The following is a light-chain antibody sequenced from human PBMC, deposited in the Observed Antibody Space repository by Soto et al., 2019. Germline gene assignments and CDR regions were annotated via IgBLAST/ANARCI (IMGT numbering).Light chain of an antibody. Sequence: QSALTQPASVSGSPGQSITISCTGTSSDVGGYNYVSWYQQHPGKAPKLMIYDVSNRPSGVSNRFSGSKSGNTASLTISGLQAEDDADYYCSSYTRSSTRVFGGGTKLTVL. J-gene: IGLJ3*02. CDR1: SSDVGGYNY. V-gene: IGLV2-14*01. CDR2: DVS. CDR3: SSYTRSSTRV.